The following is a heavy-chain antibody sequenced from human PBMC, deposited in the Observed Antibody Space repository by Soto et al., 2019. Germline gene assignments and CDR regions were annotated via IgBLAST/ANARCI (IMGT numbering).Heavy chain of an antibody. V-gene: IGHV4-59*01. CDR2: IYYSGST. CDR1: GGSISSYY. CDR3: ARDFPLGRRYSGYDLWYWFDP. J-gene: IGHJ5*02. D-gene: IGHD5-12*01. Sequence: PSEALSLTCTVSGGSISSYYWSWIRQPPGKGLEWIGYIYYSGSTNYNPSLKSRVTISVDTSKNQFSLKLSSVTAADTAVYYCARDFPLGRRYSGYDLWYWFDPWGQGILVTVSS.